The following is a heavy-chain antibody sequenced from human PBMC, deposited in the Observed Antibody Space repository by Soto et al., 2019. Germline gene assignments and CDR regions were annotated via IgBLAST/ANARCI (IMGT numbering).Heavy chain of an antibody. J-gene: IGHJ4*02. V-gene: IGHV3-30-3*01. D-gene: IGHD6-13*01. Sequence: PGGSLRLSCAASGFTFSSYAMHWVRQAPGKGLEWVAVISYDGSNKYYADSVKGRFTISRDNSKNTLYLQMNSLRAEDTAVYYCARARVYSSSWYFDYWGQGTLVTVSS. CDR1: GFTFSSYA. CDR2: ISYDGSNK. CDR3: ARARVYSSSWYFDY.